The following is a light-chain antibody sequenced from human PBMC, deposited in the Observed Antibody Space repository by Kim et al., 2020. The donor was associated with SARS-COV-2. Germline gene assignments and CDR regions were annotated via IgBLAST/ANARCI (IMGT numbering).Light chain of an antibody. J-gene: IGLJ2*01. Sequence: TVKRTCTLSSGHSSYAIAWHQQQPEKGPRYLMKVNSDGSHSKGDGIPDRFSGSSSGAERFLTISSLQSEDEADYYCQTWGTGIVVFGGGTQLTVL. CDR2: VNSDGSH. CDR3: QTWGTGIVV. V-gene: IGLV4-69*01. CDR1: SGHSSYA.